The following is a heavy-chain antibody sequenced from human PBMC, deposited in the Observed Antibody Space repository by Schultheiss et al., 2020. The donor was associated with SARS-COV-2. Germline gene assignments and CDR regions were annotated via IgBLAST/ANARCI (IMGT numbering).Heavy chain of an antibody. D-gene: IGHD4-23*01. CDR1: GFTFSSYA. V-gene: IGHV3-48*01. Sequence: GGSLRLSCAASGFTFSSYAMSWVRQAPGKGLEWVSYISSSSSTIYYADSVKGRFTISRDNSKNTLYLQMNSLRAEDTAVYYCVRVKMDVWGQGTTVTVSS. J-gene: IGHJ6*02. CDR3: VRVKMDV. CDR2: ISSSSSTI.